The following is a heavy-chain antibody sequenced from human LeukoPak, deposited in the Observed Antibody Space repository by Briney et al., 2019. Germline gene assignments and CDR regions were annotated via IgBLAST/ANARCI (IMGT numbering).Heavy chain of an antibody. CDR2: ISSSSSYI. V-gene: IGHV3-21*01. CDR3: ARETDPTDY. Sequence: VGSLRLSCAASGFTLSIYSMNWVRQAPGKGLEWVSSISSSSSYIYYADSVKGRFTISRDNAKNSLYLQMNSLRAEDTAVYYCARETDPTDYWGQGTLVTVSS. J-gene: IGHJ4*02. CDR1: GFTLSIYS.